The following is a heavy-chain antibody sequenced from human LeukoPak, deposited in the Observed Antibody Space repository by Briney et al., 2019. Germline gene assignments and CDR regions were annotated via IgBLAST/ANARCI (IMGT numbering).Heavy chain of an antibody. CDR1: GDSVSSNSVT. Sequence: SQTLSLTCAISGDSVSSNSVTWNWIRQSPSKGLEWLGRTYYRSTWYNDYAVSVRGRITVNPDTSKNQFSLHLNSVTPEDAAVYYCARRLTQYDCFDPWGQGILVTVSS. CDR3: ARRLTQYDCFDP. D-gene: IGHD2-2*01. J-gene: IGHJ5*02. V-gene: IGHV6-1*01. CDR2: TYYRSTWYN.